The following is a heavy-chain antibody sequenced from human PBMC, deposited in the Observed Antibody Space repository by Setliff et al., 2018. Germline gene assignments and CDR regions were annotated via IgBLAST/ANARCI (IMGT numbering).Heavy chain of an antibody. J-gene: IGHJ4*02. CDR3: ARARYSGYVDY. CDR1: GGSFSGYY. Sequence: PSETLSLTCAVYGGSFSGYYWSWIRQPPGKGLEWIGYIYYSGSTYYNPSLKSRVTISVDTSKNQFSLKLSSVTAADTAVYYCARARYSGYVDYWGQGTLVTV. V-gene: IGHV4-34*09. CDR2: IYYSGST. D-gene: IGHD5-12*01.